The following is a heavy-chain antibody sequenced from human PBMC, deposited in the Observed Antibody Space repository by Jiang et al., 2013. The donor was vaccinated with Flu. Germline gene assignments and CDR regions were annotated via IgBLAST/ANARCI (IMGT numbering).Heavy chain of an antibody. CDR3: AKDIHSSSYYFDY. V-gene: IGHV3-9*01. J-gene: IGHJ4*02. CDR2: ISWNSGSI. CDR1: GFTFDDYA. Sequence: VQLLESGGGLVQPGRSLRLSCAASGFTFDDYAMHWVRQAPGKGLEWVSGISWNSGSIGYADSVKGRFTISRDNAKNSLYLQMNSLRAEDTALYYCAKDIHSSSYYFDYWGQGTLVTVSS. D-gene: IGHD6-6*01.